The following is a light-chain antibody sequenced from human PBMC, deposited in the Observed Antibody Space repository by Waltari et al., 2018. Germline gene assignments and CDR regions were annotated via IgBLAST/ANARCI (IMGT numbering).Light chain of an antibody. J-gene: IGKJ1*01. V-gene: IGKV3-20*01. CDR2: HAS. CDR1: QGVGKY. Sequence: EIVSTQSPGPLSLSPGERATLSCRASQGVGKYLAGYQQRPGQAPRLLLYHASSRATGLPDRVSGSGYGTDFSLTISRLEPEDFAVYYCQKYDFLPATFGQGTTVEIK. CDR3: QKYDFLPAT.